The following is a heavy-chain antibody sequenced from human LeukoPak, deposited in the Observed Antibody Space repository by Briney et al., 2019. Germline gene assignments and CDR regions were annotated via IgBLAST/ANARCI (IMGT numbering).Heavy chain of an antibody. J-gene: IGHJ4*02. CDR1: GGSISSGGYY. CDR3: ARVADTAMAPFDY. CDR2: IYYSGST. D-gene: IGHD5-18*01. V-gene: IGHV4-31*03. Sequence: SQTLSLTCTVSGGSISSGGYYCSWIRQHPGKGLEWIGYIYYSGSTYYNPSLKSRVTISVDTSKNQFSLKLSSVTAADMAVYYCARVADTAMAPFDYWGQGTLVTVSS.